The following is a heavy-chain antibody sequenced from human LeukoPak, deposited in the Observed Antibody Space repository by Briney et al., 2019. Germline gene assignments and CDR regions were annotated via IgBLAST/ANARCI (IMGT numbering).Heavy chain of an antibody. CDR1: GYTFTGYY. CDR2: INPNSGGT. V-gene: IGHV1-2*06. CDR3: ASGDRYDGSASYYSDY. Sequence: GASVKVSCKASGYTFTGYYIHWVRQAPGQGLEWMGRINPNSGGTNSAQNFQGRVTMTRDTSISTAYMEVSRLTSDNTAVYYCASGDRYDGSASYYSDYWGQGTLVTVSS. D-gene: IGHD3-22*01. J-gene: IGHJ4*02.